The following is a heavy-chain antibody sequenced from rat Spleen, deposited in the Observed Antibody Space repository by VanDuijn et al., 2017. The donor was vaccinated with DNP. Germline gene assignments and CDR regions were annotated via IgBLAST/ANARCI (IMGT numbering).Heavy chain of an antibody. D-gene: IGHD1-10*01. Sequence: EVQLVESGGGLVQPGRSLKLSCAASGFSFSDYYMAWVRQAPTKGLEWVAYISYDGTSNYHGESVKGRFTISRDNVESILYLQMDSLRSEDTATYYCARHNNNYYFDYWGQGVMVTVSS. CDR3: ARHNNNYYFDY. CDR2: ISYDGTSN. V-gene: IGHV5-7*01. J-gene: IGHJ2*01. CDR1: GFSFSDYY.